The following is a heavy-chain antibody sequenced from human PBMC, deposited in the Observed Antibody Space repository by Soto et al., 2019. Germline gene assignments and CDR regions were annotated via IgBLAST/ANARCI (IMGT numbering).Heavy chain of an antibody. CDR2: ISYDGSNK. CDR1: GFTFSSYA. CDR3: ASGIAAAGTRSPFDY. Sequence: ESGGGVVQPGRSLRLSCAASGFTFSSYAMHWVRQAPGKGLEWVAVISYDGSNKYYADSVKGRFTISRDNSKNTLYLQMNSLRAEDTAVYYCASGIAAAGTRSPFDYWGQGTLVTVSS. V-gene: IGHV3-30-3*01. J-gene: IGHJ4*02. D-gene: IGHD6-13*01.